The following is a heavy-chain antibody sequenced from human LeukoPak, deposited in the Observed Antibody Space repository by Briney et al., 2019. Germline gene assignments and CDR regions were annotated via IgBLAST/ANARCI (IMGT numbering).Heavy chain of an antibody. Sequence: PGGSLRLSCAASGFTFSSYSMNWVRQAPGKGLEWVSNISSSSSTIYYADSVKGRFTISRDNAKNSLYLQMNSLRAEGTAVYYCARDQRLLWFGEFDLDYYYYGMDVWGQGTTVTVSS. CDR1: GFTFSSYS. J-gene: IGHJ6*02. CDR3: ARDQRLLWFGEFDLDYYYYGMDV. D-gene: IGHD3-10*01. CDR2: ISSSSSTI. V-gene: IGHV3-48*01.